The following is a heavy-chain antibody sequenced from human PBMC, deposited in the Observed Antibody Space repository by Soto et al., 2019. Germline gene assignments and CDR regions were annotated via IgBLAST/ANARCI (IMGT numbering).Heavy chain of an antibody. CDR1: GFTFDDYG. Sequence: EVQLVESGGGVVRPGGSLRLACAASGFTFDDYGMSWIRQAPGKGREWVSGINWNGGSTGYADSVKGRFTISRDNAKNSLYLQMDSLRADNTALYYCARVYSSGWYGGRDYWGKGTLVTVSS. D-gene: IGHD6-19*01. J-gene: IGHJ4*02. V-gene: IGHV3-20*04. CDR2: INWNGGST. CDR3: ARVYSSGWYGGRDY.